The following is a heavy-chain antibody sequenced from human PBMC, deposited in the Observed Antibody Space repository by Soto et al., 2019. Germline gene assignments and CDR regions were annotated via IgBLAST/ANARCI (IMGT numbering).Heavy chain of an antibody. V-gene: IGHV1-69*01. J-gene: IGHJ6*02. CDR2: IIPIFGTA. Sequence: QVQLVQSGAEVKKPGSSVKVSCKASGGTFSSYAISWVRQAPGQGLEWMGGIIPIFGTANYAQKFQSRVTITADESTSTAYMELSSLRSEDTAVYYCARDIAVAGTKYYYYDMDVWGQGTTVTVSS. D-gene: IGHD6-19*01. CDR1: GGTFSSYA. CDR3: ARDIAVAGTKYYYYDMDV.